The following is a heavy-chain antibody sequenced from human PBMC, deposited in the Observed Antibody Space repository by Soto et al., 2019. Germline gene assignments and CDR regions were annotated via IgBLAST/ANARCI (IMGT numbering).Heavy chain of an antibody. CDR2: ISYDGSNK. Sequence: PGGSLRLSCAAYGFTFSSYGMHWVRQAPGKGLEWVAVISYDGSNKYYADSVKGRFTISRDNSKSTLYLQMNSLRAEDTAVYYCAKNTMVRGVKNYYYGMDVWGQGTTVTVS. CDR3: AKNTMVRGVKNYYYGMDV. V-gene: IGHV3-30*18. J-gene: IGHJ6*02. CDR1: GFTFSSYG. D-gene: IGHD3-10*01.